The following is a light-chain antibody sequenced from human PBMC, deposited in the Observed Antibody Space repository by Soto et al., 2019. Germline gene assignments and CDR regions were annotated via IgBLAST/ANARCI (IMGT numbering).Light chain of an antibody. CDR1: QSISSY. CDR2: AAS. V-gene: IGKV1-39*01. Sequence: VQMTQSASSLSASVGYRVTITCRASQSISSYLNWYQQKKGKAPKLLIYAASSLQSGVPSRSSGSGYGTEFNLTISSLQPEDFATYYCQQFNSYPITFGQGTRLEIK. J-gene: IGKJ5*01. CDR3: QQFNSYPIT.